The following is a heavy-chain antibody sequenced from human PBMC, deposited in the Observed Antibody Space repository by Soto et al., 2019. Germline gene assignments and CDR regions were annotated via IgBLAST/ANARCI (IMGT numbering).Heavy chain of an antibody. CDR1: GFTFSSYA. Sequence: PGGSLRLSCAASGFTFSSYAMSWVRQAPGKGLEWVSAISGSGGSTYYADSAKGRFTISRDNSKNTLYLQMNSLRAEDTAVYYCAKDLAVAGTYYYGMDAWGQGTTVTVSS. V-gene: IGHV3-23*01. CDR3: AKDLAVAGTYYYGMDA. CDR2: ISGSGGST. J-gene: IGHJ6*02. D-gene: IGHD6-19*01.